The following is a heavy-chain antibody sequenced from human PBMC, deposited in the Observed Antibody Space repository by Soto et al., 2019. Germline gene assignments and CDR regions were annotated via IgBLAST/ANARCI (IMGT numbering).Heavy chain of an antibody. D-gene: IGHD6-13*01. J-gene: IGHJ6*02. CDR3: AKDRAAADYYYYYGMDV. Sequence: PGGSLRLSCAASGFTFSSYGMHWVRQAPGKGLEWVAVISYDGSHKYYADSVKGRFTISRDNSKNTLYLQMNSLRAEDTAVYYCAKDRAAADYYYYYGMDVWGQGTTVTVSS. V-gene: IGHV3-30*18. CDR2: ISYDGSHK. CDR1: GFTFSSYG.